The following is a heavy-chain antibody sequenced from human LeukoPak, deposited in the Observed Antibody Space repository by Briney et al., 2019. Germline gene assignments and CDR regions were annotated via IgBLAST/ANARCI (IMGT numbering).Heavy chain of an antibody. Sequence: GGSLRLSCAASGLTFSRCAMGWVRQAPGKGLEWVSTISGSGDSTYYAGSVKGRFTISKDHSKSTLYLQMNSLRAEDTAVYYCAARPPIIVTGPFDYWGQGTLVTVSS. D-gene: IGHD2-21*02. CDR2: ISGSGDST. J-gene: IGHJ4*02. CDR3: AARPPIIVTGPFDY. CDR1: GLTFSRCA. V-gene: IGHV3-23*01.